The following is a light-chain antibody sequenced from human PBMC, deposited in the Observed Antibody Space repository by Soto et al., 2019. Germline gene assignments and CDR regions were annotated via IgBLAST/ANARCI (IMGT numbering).Light chain of an antibody. J-gene: IGLJ3*02. Sequence: QSVLPQPASVSGSPGQSITIACTGTSSDVGGYNYVSWYQQHPGKAPKLMIYEVSNRPSGVSNRFSGSKSGNTASLTISGLQAEDEADYYCSSYTSSSTPWVFGGGTKLTVL. CDR1: SSDVGGYNY. V-gene: IGLV2-14*01. CDR3: SSYTSSSTPWV. CDR2: EVS.